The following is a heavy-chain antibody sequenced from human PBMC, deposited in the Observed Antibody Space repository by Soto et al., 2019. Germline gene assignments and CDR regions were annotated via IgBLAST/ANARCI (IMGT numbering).Heavy chain of an antibody. Sequence: SETLSLTCTVSGGSISSSSYYWGWIRQPPGKGLEWIGSIYYSGSTYYNPSLKSRVTISVDTSKNQFSLKLSSVTAADTAVYYFASPYVDTAMVPDVYFDYWGQGTLVTV. V-gene: IGHV4-39*01. J-gene: IGHJ4*02. CDR2: IYYSGST. D-gene: IGHD5-18*01. CDR1: GGSISSSSYY. CDR3: ASPYVDTAMVPDVYFDY.